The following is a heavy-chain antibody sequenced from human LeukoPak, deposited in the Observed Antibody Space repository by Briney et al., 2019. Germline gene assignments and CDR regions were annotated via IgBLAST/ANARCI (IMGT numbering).Heavy chain of an antibody. CDR3: ARGDDFWSGYLVGDLWLRSPSQYGMDV. J-gene: IGHJ6*02. CDR2: IYYSGST. V-gene: IGHV4-59*01. CDR1: GGSISSYY. D-gene: IGHD3-3*01. Sequence: SETLSLTCTVSGGSISSYYWSWIRQPPGKGLEWIGYIYYSGSTNYNPSLKSRVTISVDTSKNQFSLKLSSVTAADTAVYYCARGDDFWSGYLVGDLWLRSPSQYGMDVWSQGTTVTVSS.